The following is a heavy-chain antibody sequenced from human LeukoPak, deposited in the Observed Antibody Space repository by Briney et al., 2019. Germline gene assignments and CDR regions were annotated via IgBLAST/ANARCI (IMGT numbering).Heavy chain of an antibody. Sequence: PSETLSLTCTVSGGSISSYYWSWIRQPPGKGLEWIGYIYYSGSTNYNPSLKSRVTISVDTSKNQFSLKLSSVTAADTAVYYCARVDDYVWGSPPIWGQGTLVTVSS. J-gene: IGHJ4*02. D-gene: IGHD3-16*01. CDR1: GGSISSYY. V-gene: IGHV4-59*01. CDR2: IYYSGST. CDR3: ARVDDYVWGSPPI.